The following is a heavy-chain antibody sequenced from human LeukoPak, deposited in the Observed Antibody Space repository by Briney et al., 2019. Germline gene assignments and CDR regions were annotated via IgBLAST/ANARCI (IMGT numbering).Heavy chain of an antibody. V-gene: IGHV4-38-2*01. CDR3: ARNRTSSYFDY. Sequence: SETLSLTCAVSGYSFSSGYYWGWIRQPPGKGLEWIGSIYHSGSTHYNPSLKSRVTMSVDTSKNQFSLKLSSVAAADTAVYYCARNRTSSYFDYWGQGTLVTVSS. CDR2: IYHSGST. J-gene: IGHJ4*02. CDR1: GYSFSSGYY. D-gene: IGHD2-2*01.